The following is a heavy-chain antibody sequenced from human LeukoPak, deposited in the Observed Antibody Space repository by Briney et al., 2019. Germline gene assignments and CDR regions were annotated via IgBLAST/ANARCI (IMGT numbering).Heavy chain of an antibody. J-gene: IGHJ4*02. CDR3: ARVRVWDYYGSGVIDY. CDR1: GFTFDDYG. Sequence: LPGGSMRLSCAASGFTFDDYGMSWVRQAPGKGLEWVSGINWNGGSTGYADSVKGRFTISRDNAKNSLYLQMNSLRAEDTALYYCARVRVWDYYGSGVIDYWGQGTLVTVSS. V-gene: IGHV3-20*04. CDR2: INWNGGST. D-gene: IGHD3-10*01.